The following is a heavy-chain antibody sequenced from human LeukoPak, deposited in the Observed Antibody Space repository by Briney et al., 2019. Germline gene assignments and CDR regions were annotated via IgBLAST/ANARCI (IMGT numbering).Heavy chain of an antibody. J-gene: IGHJ3*02. CDR1: GGYISSYY. CDR3: AKSNGYGLIDI. Sequence: SETLSLTCTVSGGYISSYYWSWIRQPAGKGLEWIGRIYTSGSTNYNPSLKSRVTMSVDTSMNQFSLKLSSVTAADTAVYYCAKSNGYGLIDIWGQGTMVTVSS. D-gene: IGHD3-22*01. V-gene: IGHV4-4*07. CDR2: IYTSGST.